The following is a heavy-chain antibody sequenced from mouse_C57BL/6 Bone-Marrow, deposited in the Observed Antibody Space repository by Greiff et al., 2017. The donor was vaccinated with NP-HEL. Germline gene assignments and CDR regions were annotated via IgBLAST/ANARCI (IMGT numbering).Heavy chain of an antibody. V-gene: IGHV2-2*01. CDR1: GFSLTSYG. CDR3: ARSPPWLWGYYAMDY. Sequence: VKLMESGPGLVQPSQSLSITCTVSGFSLTSYGVHWVRQSPGKGLEWLGVIWSGGSTDYNAAFISRLSISKDNSTSQVFFKMNSLQADDTAIYYCARSPPWLWGYYAMDYWGQGTSVTVSS. D-gene: IGHD1-1*02. J-gene: IGHJ4*01. CDR2: IWSGGST.